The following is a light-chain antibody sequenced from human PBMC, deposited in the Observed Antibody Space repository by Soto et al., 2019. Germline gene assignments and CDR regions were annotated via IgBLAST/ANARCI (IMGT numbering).Light chain of an antibody. V-gene: IGKV3D-20*02. CDR1: QSVRNNY. CDR2: ETY. Sequence: EIVLTQSPDTLSSSPGERLTLSCRASQSVRNNYLAWYQLKPGQAPRLLIYETYRRATGIPDRFSGSGSGTDFTLTISSLQAEDVAPYYCHQYYTTPWTFGQGTKVDI. J-gene: IGKJ1*01. CDR3: HQYYTTPWT.